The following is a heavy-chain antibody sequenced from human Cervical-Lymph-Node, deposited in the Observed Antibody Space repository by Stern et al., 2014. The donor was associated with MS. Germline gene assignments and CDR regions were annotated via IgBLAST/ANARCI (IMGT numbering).Heavy chain of an antibody. CDR1: GGTFSSYA. Sequence: QVQLMQSGAEVKKPGSSVKVSCKASGGTFSSYAISWVRQAPGQGLERMGGIIPIFGTANYAQKFQGRVTITADESTSTAYMELSSLRSEDTAVYYCARSLGTTVTTQLFDYWGQGTLVTVSS. CDR3: ARSLGTTVTTQLFDY. CDR2: IIPIFGTA. V-gene: IGHV1-69*01. J-gene: IGHJ4*02. D-gene: IGHD4-17*01.